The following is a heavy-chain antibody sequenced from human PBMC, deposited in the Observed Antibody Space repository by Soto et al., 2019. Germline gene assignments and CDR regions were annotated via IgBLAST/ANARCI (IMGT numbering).Heavy chain of an antibody. J-gene: IGHJ6*02. CDR1: GLTFSSYG. CDR3: ARAIMVRGVITPYYYYGVDV. D-gene: IGHD3-10*01. CDR2: IWYDGSNK. Sequence: LRLSCTASGLTFSSYGMHWVRQAPGKGLEWVAVIWYDGSNKYYADSVKGRFTISRDNSKNTLYLQMNSLRAEDTAVYYCARAIMVRGVITPYYYYGVDVWGQGTTVTVSS. V-gene: IGHV3-33*01.